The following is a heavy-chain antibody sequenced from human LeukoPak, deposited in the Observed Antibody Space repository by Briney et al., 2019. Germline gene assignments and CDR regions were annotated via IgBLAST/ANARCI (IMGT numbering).Heavy chain of an antibody. CDR1: GFIFSRYA. J-gene: IGHJ5*02. V-gene: IGHV3-74*01. CDR3: AREKSGYYDFWSGYDRGFDP. CDR2: INSDGSST. Sequence: GGSLRLSCTASGFIFSRYAMNWVRQAPGKGLVWVSRINSDGSSTSYADSVKGRFTISRDNAKNTLYLQMNSLRAEDTAVYYCAREKSGYYDFWSGYDRGFDPWGQGTLVTVSS. D-gene: IGHD3-3*01.